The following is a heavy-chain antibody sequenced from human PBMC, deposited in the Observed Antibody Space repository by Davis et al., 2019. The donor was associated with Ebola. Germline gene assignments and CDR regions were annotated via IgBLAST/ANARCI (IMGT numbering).Heavy chain of an antibody. CDR1: GDSVSSGG. J-gene: IGHJ6*02. CDR2: TYYSSKWYN. V-gene: IGHV6-1*01. CDR3: ARGWLRGGMDV. D-gene: IGHD5-18*01. Sequence: HSQTLSLTCDISGDSVSSGGWNWIRPSPSRGLEWLGRTYYSSKWYNGYAESVKSRINISPDTAKNQFSLHLNSVTPEDTALYYCARGWLRGGMDVWGEGTTVTV.